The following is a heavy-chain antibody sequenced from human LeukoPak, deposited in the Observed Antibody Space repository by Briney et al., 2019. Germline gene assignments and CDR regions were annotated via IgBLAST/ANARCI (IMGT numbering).Heavy chain of an antibody. D-gene: IGHD4-17*01. CDR1: GFGFSRYW. CDR2: IYRDGSTT. J-gene: IGHJ4*02. CDR3: AREREDYDDPGPLDY. V-gene: IGHV3-74*01. Sequence: PGGSLRLSCAASGFGFSRYWMHWVRQAPGTGLKWVSRIYRDGSTTDYADSVKGRFSISRDNSKNTLYLDMNSLRAGDTAVYYCAREREDYDDPGPLDYWGQGTLVTVSS.